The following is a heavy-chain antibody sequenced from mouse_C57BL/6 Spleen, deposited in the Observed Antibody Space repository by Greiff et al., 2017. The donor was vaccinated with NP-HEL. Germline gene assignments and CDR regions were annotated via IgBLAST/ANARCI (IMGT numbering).Heavy chain of an antibody. CDR1: GYTFTDYY. V-gene: IGHV1-26*01. J-gene: IGHJ2*01. D-gene: IGHD2-4*01. CDR3: ARRGYDYDDFDY. CDR2: INPNNGGT. Sequence: VQLQQSGPELVKPGASVKISCKASGYTFTDYYMNWVKQSHGKSLEWIGDINPNNGGTSYNQKFMGKATLTVDKSSSTAYMELRSLTSEDSAVYYCARRGYDYDDFDYWGQGTTLTVSS.